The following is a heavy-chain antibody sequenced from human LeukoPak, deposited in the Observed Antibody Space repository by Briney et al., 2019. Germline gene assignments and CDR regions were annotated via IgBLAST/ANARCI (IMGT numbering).Heavy chain of an antibody. Sequence: GGSLGLSCAASGFTFSSYEMNWVRQAPGKGLEWVSYISSSGSTIYYADSVKGRFTISRDNAKNSLYLQMNSLRAEDTAVYYCARRSCSGGSCYSGPWGQGTLVTVSS. CDR3: ARRSCSGGSCYSGP. CDR1: GFTFSSYE. CDR2: ISSSGSTI. V-gene: IGHV3-48*03. J-gene: IGHJ5*02. D-gene: IGHD2-15*01.